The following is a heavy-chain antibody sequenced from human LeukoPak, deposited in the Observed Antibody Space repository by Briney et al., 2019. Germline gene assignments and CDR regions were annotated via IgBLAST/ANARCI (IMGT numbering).Heavy chain of an antibody. CDR2: INHSGST. J-gene: IGHJ3*02. CDR1: GGSFSGYY. V-gene: IGHV4-34*01. D-gene: IGHD4-17*01. CDR3: ARGFIGGDDGQRDAFDI. Sequence: SETLSLTCAVYGGSFSGYYWSWIRQPPGKGLEWIGEINHSGSTNYNPSLKSRVTISVDTSKNQFSLKLSSVTAADTAVYYCARGFIGGDDGQRDAFDIWGQGTMVTVSS.